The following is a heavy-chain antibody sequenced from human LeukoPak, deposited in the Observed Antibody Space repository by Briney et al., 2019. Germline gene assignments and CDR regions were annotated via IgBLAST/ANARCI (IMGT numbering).Heavy chain of an antibody. V-gene: IGHV4-59*12. D-gene: IGHD5-24*01. CDR1: GDSISSYF. J-gene: IGHJ5*02. CDR2: VHYSGST. Sequence: SSETLSLTCTVSGDSISSYFWSWIRQPPGKAREWIGYVHYSGSTSYNPSLKTRVTQSVDPSQTLFSLHLGSVTTPSTAFYYCARDSHALDMATPGGFDPWGQGTLVSVSS. CDR3: ARDSHALDMATPGGFDP.